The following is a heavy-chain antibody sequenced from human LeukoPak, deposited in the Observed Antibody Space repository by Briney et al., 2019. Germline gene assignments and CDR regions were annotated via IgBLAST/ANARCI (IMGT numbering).Heavy chain of an antibody. CDR2: ISTSSSYI. J-gene: IGHJ4*02. Sequence: GGSLRLSCAASGFTFSSYSMKWVRQAPGKGLEWGSSISTSSSYIYYADSVKGRFTIFRDNAKNSLYLQMNSLRAEDTAVYYCARVVWGQLTYYFDYWGQGTLVTVSS. CDR3: ARVVWGQLTYYFDY. D-gene: IGHD3-16*01. CDR1: GFTFSSYS. V-gene: IGHV3-21*01.